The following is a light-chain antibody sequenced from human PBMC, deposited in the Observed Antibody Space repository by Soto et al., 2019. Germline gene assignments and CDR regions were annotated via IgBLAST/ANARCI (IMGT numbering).Light chain of an antibody. CDR1: QSVSSY. J-gene: IGKJ1*01. V-gene: IGKV3-20*01. CDR3: QQYGTSPRT. Sequence: VLTQSPGTLSLSPGERATLSCRASQSVSSYLAWYQQKPGQTPRLLIYDASSMDTGIPDRFSGSGSGTDFTLTISRLEPEDFAVYYCQQYGTSPRTFGQGTKVEI. CDR2: DAS.